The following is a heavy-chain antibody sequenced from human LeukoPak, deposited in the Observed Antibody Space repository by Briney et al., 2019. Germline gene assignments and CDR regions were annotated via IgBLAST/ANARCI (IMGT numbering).Heavy chain of an antibody. V-gene: IGHV3-30*02. CDR3: AKDQLGEELLGDY. D-gene: IGHD1-26*01. CDR1: GFTFSSYG. CDR2: IRYDGSNK. J-gene: IGHJ4*02. Sequence: GGSLRLSCAASGFTFSSYGMHWVRQAPGKGLEWVVFIRYDGSNKYYADSVKGRFTISRDNSKNTLYLQMNSLRAEDTAVYYCAKDQLGEELLGDYWREGPLVTVSS.